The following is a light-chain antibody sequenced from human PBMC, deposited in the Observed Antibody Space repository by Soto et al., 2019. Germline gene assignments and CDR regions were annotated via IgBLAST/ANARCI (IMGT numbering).Light chain of an antibody. Sequence: EIVLTQSPATLSLSPGERATLSCRASQSVSSYLAWYQQKPGQAPRLLMYDTSNRATGMPARFSGSGSGTDFTLPISSLEPEDFAVYYCQQRSNWPWTFGGGTKVEIK. V-gene: IGKV3-11*01. CDR3: QQRSNWPWT. CDR2: DTS. J-gene: IGKJ4*01. CDR1: QSVSSY.